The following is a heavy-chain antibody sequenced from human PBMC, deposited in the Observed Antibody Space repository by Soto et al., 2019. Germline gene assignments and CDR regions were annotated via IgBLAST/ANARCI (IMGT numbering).Heavy chain of an antibody. CDR3: VWGYYFDY. CDR2: ISGSSSTI. CDR1: GFTFSSYS. Sequence: EVQLVESGGGLVQPGGSLRLSCAASGFTFSSYSMNWVRQAPGKGLEWVSYISGSSSTIYYAASVKGRFTISRDNAKNSLYLQMHSLRDEDTAVYYCVWGYYFDYWGQGNLVTVSS. J-gene: IGHJ4*02. V-gene: IGHV3-48*02. D-gene: IGHD3-16*01.